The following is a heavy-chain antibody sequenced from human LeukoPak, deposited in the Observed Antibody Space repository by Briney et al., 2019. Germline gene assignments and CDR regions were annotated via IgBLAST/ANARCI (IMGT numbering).Heavy chain of an antibody. D-gene: IGHD3-16*01. V-gene: IGHV3-20*04. CDR3: AGGHTYYYYGMDV. Sequence: GGPLTLSCAASGFTFDDYGMSWVRQVPGKGLDWVSGINWNGGSTGYADSVKGRFTISRDNAKNSLYLQMSSLRAEDTALYYCAGGHTYYYYGMDVWGQGTTVTVSS. CDR1: GFTFDDYG. J-gene: IGHJ6*02. CDR2: INWNGGST.